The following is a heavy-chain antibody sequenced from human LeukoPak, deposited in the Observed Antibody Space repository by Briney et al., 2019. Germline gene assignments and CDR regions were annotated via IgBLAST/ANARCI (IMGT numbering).Heavy chain of an antibody. Sequence: SETLSLTCTVSGGSISSGGYYWSWIRQHPGKGLEWIGYIYYSGSTYYNPSLKSRVTISVDTSKNQFSLKLRSVTAADTAVYYCARAIYDLESYFDYWGQGTLVTVSS. CDR3: ARAIYDLESYFDY. CDR2: IYYSGST. V-gene: IGHV4-31*03. D-gene: IGHD3-3*01. J-gene: IGHJ4*02. CDR1: GGSISSGGYY.